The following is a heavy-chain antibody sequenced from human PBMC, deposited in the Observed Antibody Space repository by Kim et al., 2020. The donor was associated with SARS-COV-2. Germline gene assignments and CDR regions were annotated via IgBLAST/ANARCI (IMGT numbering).Heavy chain of an antibody. Sequence: GGSLRLSCAASGFTFSSYAMSWVRQAPGKGLEWVSAISGSGGSTYYADSVKGRFTISRDNSKNTLYLQMNSLRAEDTAVYYCAKKPHMVRGVKGLLPPWFDPWGEGTLVTVSS. CDR1: GFTFSSYA. V-gene: IGHV3-23*01. CDR3: AKKPHMVRGVKGLLPPWFDP. CDR2: ISGSGGST. D-gene: IGHD3-10*01. J-gene: IGHJ5*02.